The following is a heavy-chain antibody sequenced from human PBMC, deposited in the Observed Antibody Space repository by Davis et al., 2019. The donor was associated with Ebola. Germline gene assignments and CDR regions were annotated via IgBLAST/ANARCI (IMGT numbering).Heavy chain of an antibody. Sequence: LSLTCAVYGGSFSDYYWSWIRQAPGKGLEWVSYISSSGSTIYYADSVKGRFTISRDNAKNSLYLQMNSLRAEDTAVYYCARPSRELTSWFDPWGQGTLVTVSS. J-gene: IGHJ5*02. CDR2: ISSSGSTI. CDR3: ARPSRELTSWFDP. CDR1: GGSFSDYY. V-gene: IGHV3-11*01. D-gene: IGHD1-26*01.